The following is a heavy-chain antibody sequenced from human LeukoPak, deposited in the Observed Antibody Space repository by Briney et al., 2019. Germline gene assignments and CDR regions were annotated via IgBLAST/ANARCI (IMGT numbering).Heavy chain of an antibody. CDR1: GFTFSTYA. D-gene: IGHD3-10*01. J-gene: IGHJ4*02. Sequence: GGSLRLSCAASGFTFSTYAMHWVRQATGKGLEYVSAISSNGGSTFYANPVKGRFTISRDNSKNTLYLHMGSLRAEDMAVYYCARAFGGENFDYWGQGTLVTVSS. CDR2: ISSNGGST. V-gene: IGHV3-64*01. CDR3: ARAFGGENFDY.